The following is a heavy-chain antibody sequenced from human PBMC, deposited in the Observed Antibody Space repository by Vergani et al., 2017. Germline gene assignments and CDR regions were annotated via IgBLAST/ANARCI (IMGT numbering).Heavy chain of an antibody. D-gene: IGHD1-1*01. CDR2: ISSSGSTI. Sequence: EVQLVESGGGLVQPGGSLRLSCAASGFTFSRYWMHWVRQAPGKGLEWVSYISSSGSTIYYADSVKGRFTISRDNAKNSLYLQMNSLRAEDTAVYYCARDFQVQLELRGGMDVWGQGTTVTVSS. CDR1: GFTFSRYW. J-gene: IGHJ6*02. V-gene: IGHV3-48*04. CDR3: ARDFQVQLELRGGMDV.